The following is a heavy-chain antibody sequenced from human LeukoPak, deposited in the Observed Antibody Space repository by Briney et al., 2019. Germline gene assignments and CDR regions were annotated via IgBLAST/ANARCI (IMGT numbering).Heavy chain of an antibody. CDR2: ISYDGSNK. D-gene: IGHD1-26*01. J-gene: IGHJ4*02. V-gene: IGHV3-30*18. Sequence: GGSLRLSCAASGFTFSSYGMHWVRQAPGKGLEWVAVISYDGSNKYYADSVKGRFTISSDNSKNTLYLQMNSLRAEDTAVYYCAKDEGEWEPNYFDYWGQGTLVTVSS. CDR3: AKDEGEWEPNYFDY. CDR1: GFTFSSYG.